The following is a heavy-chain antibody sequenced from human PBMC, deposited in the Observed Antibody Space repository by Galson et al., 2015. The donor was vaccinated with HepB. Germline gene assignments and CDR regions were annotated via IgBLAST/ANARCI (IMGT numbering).Heavy chain of an antibody. J-gene: IGHJ6*03. CDR1: GYTFTVSY. Sequence: SVKVSCKASGYTFTVSYMHWVRQAPGQGLEWMGWINPNSGGTNYAQKFQGTVTMTRDTSISTAYMELSRLRSDDTAVYYCARVREVGDCSSTSCDNAELDYYYYYMDVWGKGTPVTVSS. V-gene: IGHV1-2*02. CDR3: ARVREVGDCSSTSCDNAELDYYYYYMDV. CDR2: INPNSGGT. D-gene: IGHD2-2*02.